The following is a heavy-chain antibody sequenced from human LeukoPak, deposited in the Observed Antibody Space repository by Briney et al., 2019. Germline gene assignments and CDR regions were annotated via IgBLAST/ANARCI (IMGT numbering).Heavy chain of an antibody. D-gene: IGHD6-13*01. Sequence: GGSLRLSCAAAGFTFSSFRMTWVRQAPGKGLEWVANIKQDGSEKYYVDSVKGRFTISRDNAKNSLYLQMNSLRAEGTAVYYCARDQGIAAAGWGYFDYWGRGTLVTVSS. CDR3: ARDQGIAAAGWGYFDY. J-gene: IGHJ4*02. CDR2: IKQDGSEK. V-gene: IGHV3-7*05. CDR1: GFTFSSFR.